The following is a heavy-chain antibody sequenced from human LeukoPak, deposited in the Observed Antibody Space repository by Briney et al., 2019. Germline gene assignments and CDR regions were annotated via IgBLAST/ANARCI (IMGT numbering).Heavy chain of an antibody. CDR1: GFTFSDYY. CDR3: ARGSLAVAGGYWFDP. Sequence: NPGGSLRLSCAASGFTFSDYYMSWIRQAPGKGLEWVSSISSSSSYIYYADSVKGRFTISRDNAKNSLYLQMNSLRAEDTAVYYCARGSLAVAGGYWFDPWGQGTLVTVSS. CDR2: ISSSSSYI. D-gene: IGHD6-19*01. V-gene: IGHV3-11*06. J-gene: IGHJ5*02.